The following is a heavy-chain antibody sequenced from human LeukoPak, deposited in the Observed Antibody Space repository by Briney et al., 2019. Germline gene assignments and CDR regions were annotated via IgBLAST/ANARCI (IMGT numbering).Heavy chain of an antibody. CDR1: GGSISSSSYY. Sequence: SETLSLTCTVSGGSISSSSYYWSWIRQPPGKGLEWIGYIYYSGSTNYNPSLKSRVTISVDTSKNQFSLKLSSVTAADTAVYYCASRPVAVAGGYAFDIWGQGTMVTVSS. CDR3: ASRPVAVAGGYAFDI. CDR2: IYYSGST. V-gene: IGHV4-61*01. J-gene: IGHJ3*02. D-gene: IGHD6-19*01.